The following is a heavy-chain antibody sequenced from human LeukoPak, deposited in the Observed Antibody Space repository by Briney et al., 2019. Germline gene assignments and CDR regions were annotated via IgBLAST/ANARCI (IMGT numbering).Heavy chain of an antibody. V-gene: IGHV4-39*07. J-gene: IGHJ3*02. CDR2: IYYSGST. CDR3: ARADGGNDAFDI. Sequence: SETLSLTCTVSGGSISSSSYYWGWIRQPPGKGLEWIGSIYYSGSTYYNPSLKSRVTISVDTSKNQFSLKLSSVTAADTAVYYCARADGGNDAFDIWGQGTMVTVSS. CDR1: GGSISSSSYY. D-gene: IGHD2-15*01.